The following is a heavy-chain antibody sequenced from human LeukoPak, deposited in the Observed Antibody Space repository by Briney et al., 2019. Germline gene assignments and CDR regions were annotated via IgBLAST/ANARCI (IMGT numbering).Heavy chain of an antibody. CDR1: GMTFSSYT. V-gene: IGHV3-21*01. CDR3: VRGDSRDF. CDR2: ISSSTNT. J-gene: IGHJ4*02. D-gene: IGHD6-13*01. Sequence: GGSLRLSCVASGMTFSSYTMNWVRQAPGKGLEWVSSISSSTNTHYADSMKGRFTLSRDNAKNSLYLQMNSLRADDSAVYYCVRGDSRDFWGQGTLVTVAS.